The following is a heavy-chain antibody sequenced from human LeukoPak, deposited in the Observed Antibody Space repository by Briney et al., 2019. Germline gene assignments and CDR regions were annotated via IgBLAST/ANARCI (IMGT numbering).Heavy chain of an antibody. V-gene: IGHV1-2*02. J-gene: IGHJ3*02. D-gene: IGHD2-8*01. CDR2: INPDNADT. Sequence: GASVKVSCKASGYTFTGDYMHWVRQAPGQGLEWMGSINPDNADTNYAQNFQGRVTMTRDTSLNTAYMDLSRLRSDDTAVYYCAIMGPTFDIWGQGTMVTVSS. CDR1: GYTFTGDY. CDR3: AIMGPTFDI.